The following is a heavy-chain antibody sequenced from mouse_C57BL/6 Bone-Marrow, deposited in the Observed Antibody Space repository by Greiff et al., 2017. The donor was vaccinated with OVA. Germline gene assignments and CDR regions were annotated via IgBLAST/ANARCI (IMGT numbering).Heavy chain of an antibody. V-gene: IGHV1-50*01. J-gene: IGHJ3*01. CDR2: IDPSASYT. CDR3: AGGGFAY. Sequence: VQLQQPGAELVKPGASVKLSCKASGYTFTSYWMQWVKQRPGQGLAWIGEIDPSASYTNYNQKFKGKATLTVDTASSTAYMQLSSLTSEDSAVYYCAGGGFAYGGQGTLVTVSA. CDR1: GYTFTSYW.